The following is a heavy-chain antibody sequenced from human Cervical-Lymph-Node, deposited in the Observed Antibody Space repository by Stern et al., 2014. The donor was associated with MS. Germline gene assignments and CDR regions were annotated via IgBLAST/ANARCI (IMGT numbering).Heavy chain of an antibody. CDR3: AADRADTAMAFDY. D-gene: IGHD5-18*01. CDR2: IVVGSGNT. CDR1: GFTFTSSA. V-gene: IGHV1-58*01. Sequence: QLVQSGPEVKKPVTSVKVSCKASGFTFTSSAVQWVRQARGQPLEWIGWIVVGSGNTNDAQKFQERVTITRDMSTSTAYMELSSLRSEDTAVYYCAADRADTAMAFDYWGQGTLVTVSS. J-gene: IGHJ4*02.